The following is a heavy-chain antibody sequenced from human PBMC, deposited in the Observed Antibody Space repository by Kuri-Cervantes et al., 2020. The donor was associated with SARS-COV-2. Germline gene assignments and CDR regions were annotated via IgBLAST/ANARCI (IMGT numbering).Heavy chain of an antibody. V-gene: IGHV4-4*02. CDR1: GGSISSNW. CDR3: AGVLGLTFHGGAFDI. Sequence: SETLSLTCVVSGGSISSNWWTWVRHPPGKGLEWIGEIYHSGSNNYSPSLGGRATISLDKSKNQFSLNVYSVTAADTAVYYCAGVLGLTFHGGAFDIWGQGTTVTVSS. CDR2: IYHSGSN. D-gene: IGHD2/OR15-2a*01. J-gene: IGHJ3*02.